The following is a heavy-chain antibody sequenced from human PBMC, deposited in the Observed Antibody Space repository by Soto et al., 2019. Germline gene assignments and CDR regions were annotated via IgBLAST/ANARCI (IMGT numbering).Heavy chain of an antibody. Sequence: PGGSLRLSGAASGFTFSDYYMSWIRQAPGKGLEWISYIDSSGDTIYNADSVKGRFSVSRDNAKNSLFLQMNSLRAEDTAMYYCVRAFAPDGPNPFDHLGQGTLVTVSS. CDR3: VRAFAPDGPNPFDH. CDR1: GFTFSDYY. J-gene: IGHJ4*02. D-gene: IGHD3-3*01. CDR2: IDSSGDTI. V-gene: IGHV3-11*01.